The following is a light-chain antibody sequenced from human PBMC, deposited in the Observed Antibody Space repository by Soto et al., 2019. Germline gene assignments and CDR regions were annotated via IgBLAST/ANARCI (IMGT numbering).Light chain of an antibody. Sequence: QSVLTQPASVSGSLGQSITITCTVTTRDIAGYNYISWYQQLPGKAPKLVIYQVTIRPSAISNRFSGSKSGNTASLTISGLQAEDEADYYCTSFSSSTSLYVFGTGTKVTVL. CDR3: TSFSSSTSLYV. CDR2: QVT. V-gene: IGLV2-14*01. CDR1: TRDIAGYNY. J-gene: IGLJ1*01.